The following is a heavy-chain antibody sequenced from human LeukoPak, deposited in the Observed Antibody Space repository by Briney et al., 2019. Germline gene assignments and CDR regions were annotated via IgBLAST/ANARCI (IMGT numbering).Heavy chain of an antibody. V-gene: IGHV3-23*01. J-gene: IGHJ3*02. D-gene: IGHD1-1*01. CDR3: AKGQLERQPFDDAFDI. CDR1: GITLSNYG. CDR2: ISDSGGRT. Sequence: GGSLRLSCAVSGITLSNYGMSWVRQAPGKGLEWVAGISDSGGRTNYADSVKGRFTISRDNSKNTLYLQMNSLRAEDTAVYYCAKGQLERQPFDDAFDIWGQGTMVTVSS.